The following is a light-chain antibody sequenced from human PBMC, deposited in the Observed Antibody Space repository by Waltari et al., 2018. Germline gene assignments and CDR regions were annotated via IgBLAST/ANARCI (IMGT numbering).Light chain of an antibody. Sequence: EIVMTQSPGSLSLSPGERASLSCWARQSVSTNVAWYQQRPGQAPRPLLHAASVRATGIPARFSGSGSGTEFTLTISTLQSEDFAVYYCQQYNDWMLSVGGGTKVDIK. CDR2: AAS. J-gene: IGKJ4*01. V-gene: IGKV3-15*01. CDR1: QSVSTN. CDR3: QQYNDWMLS.